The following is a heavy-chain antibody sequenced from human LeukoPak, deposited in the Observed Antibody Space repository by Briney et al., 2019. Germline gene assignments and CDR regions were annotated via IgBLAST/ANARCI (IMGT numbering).Heavy chain of an antibody. V-gene: IGHV3-21*01. CDR2: ISGTSTYI. D-gene: IGHD3-10*01. CDR1: GFTFSSYW. Sequence: GGSLRLSCAASGFTFSSYWMSWVRQAPGKGLEWVSSISGTSTYIHYADSVRGRFTISRDNAKNLLYLQMNSLRAEDTAVYYCARDRGFIGVFYNGIDVWGQGTTVTVSS. J-gene: IGHJ6*02. CDR3: ARDRGFIGVFYNGIDV.